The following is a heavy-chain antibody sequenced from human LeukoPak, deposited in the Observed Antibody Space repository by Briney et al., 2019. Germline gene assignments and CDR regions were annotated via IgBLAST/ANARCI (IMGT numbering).Heavy chain of an antibody. J-gene: IGHJ5*02. V-gene: IGHV1-2*02. CDR2: INPNSGGT. CDR1: GYTFTGYY. CDR3: ARGSGGYDSPNWFDP. Sequence: ASVKVSCKASGYTFTGYYMHWVRQAPGQGLEWMGWINPNSGGTNYAQKFQGRVTMTRDTSISTAYMELSRLRSDDTAVYYCARGSGGYDSPNWFDPWGQGTLVTVSS. D-gene: IGHD5-12*01.